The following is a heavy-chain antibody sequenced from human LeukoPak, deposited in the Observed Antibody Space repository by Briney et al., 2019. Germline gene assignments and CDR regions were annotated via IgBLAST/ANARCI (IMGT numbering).Heavy chain of an antibody. CDR3: ARPYCSGGSCYSGYYFDY. V-gene: IGHV5-51*01. Sequence: GESQKISCKGSGYSFTSYWIGWVRQMPGKGLEWMGIIYPGDSDTRYSPSFQGQVTISADKSISTAYLQWSSLKASDTAMYYCARPYCSGGSCYSGYYFDYWGQGTLVTVSS. D-gene: IGHD2-15*01. CDR1: GYSFTSYW. CDR2: IYPGDSDT. J-gene: IGHJ4*02.